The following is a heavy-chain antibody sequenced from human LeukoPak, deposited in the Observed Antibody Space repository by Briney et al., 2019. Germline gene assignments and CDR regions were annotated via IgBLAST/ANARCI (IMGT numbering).Heavy chain of an antibody. CDR3: ARGVSYGSGSWYYYYMDV. CDR1: GYTFTGYY. Sequence: ASVKVSCKASGYTFTGYYMHWVRQAPGQGLEWMGWINPNSGGTNYAQKFQGRVTMTRDTSISTAYMELSSLRSEDTAVYYCARGVSYGSGSWYYYYMDVWGKGTTVTISS. D-gene: IGHD3-10*01. CDR2: INPNSGGT. V-gene: IGHV1-2*02. J-gene: IGHJ6*03.